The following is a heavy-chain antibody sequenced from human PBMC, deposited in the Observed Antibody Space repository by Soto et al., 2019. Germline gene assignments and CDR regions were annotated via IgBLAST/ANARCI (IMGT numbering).Heavy chain of an antibody. D-gene: IGHD6-19*01. J-gene: IGHJ6*02. V-gene: IGHV4-39*01. CDR1: GGSISSSSYY. Sequence: SETLSLTCTVSGGSISSSSYYWGWIRQPPGKGLEWIGSIYYSGSTYYNPSLKSRVTISVDTSKNQLSLKLSSVTAADTAVYYCASHTSPYSSGWDDYYYYYGMDVWGQGTTVTVSS. CDR2: IYYSGST. CDR3: ASHTSPYSSGWDDYYYYYGMDV.